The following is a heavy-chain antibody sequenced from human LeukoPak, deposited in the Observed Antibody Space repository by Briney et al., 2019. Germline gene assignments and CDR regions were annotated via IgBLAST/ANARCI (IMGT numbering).Heavy chain of an antibody. CDR1: GYSISSGYY. CDR3: VRGHLVGGWFKYDAFDI. D-gene: IGHD6-19*01. CDR2: IYHSGST. Sequence: SETLSLTCTVSGYSISSGYYWSWIRQPPGKGLEWIGYIYHSGSTNYNPSLKSRVTISLDTSKKHFSLKLSSVTAADTAVYYCVRGHLVGGWFKYDAFDIWGQGTMVSVSS. J-gene: IGHJ3*02. V-gene: IGHV4-61*03.